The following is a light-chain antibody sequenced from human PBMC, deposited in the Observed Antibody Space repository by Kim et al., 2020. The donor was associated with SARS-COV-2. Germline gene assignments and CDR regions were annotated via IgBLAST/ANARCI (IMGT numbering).Light chain of an antibody. CDR3: LQTNTCPYT. V-gene: IGKV1-12*01. J-gene: IGKJ2*01. CDR1: QDIGRW. Sequence: DIQMTQSPSSMSASVGDRVTITCRASQDIGRWLAWYQQKPGKAPNLLIYAAFSLHTGVPSRFNGTGSGTNFTLTIHSLQPDDFATYSCLQTNTCPYTFGQGTKLEI. CDR2: AAF.